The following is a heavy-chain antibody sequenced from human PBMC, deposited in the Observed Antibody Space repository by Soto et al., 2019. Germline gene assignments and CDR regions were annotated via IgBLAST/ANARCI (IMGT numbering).Heavy chain of an antibody. D-gene: IGHD5-12*01. CDR2: INPNSGGT. CDR1: CYTFPSYG. J-gene: IGHJ4*02. Sequence: GASVQVSCKASCYTFPSYGISWVRQAPGQGLEWMGWINPNSGGTNYAQKFQGWVTMTRDTSISTAYMELSRLRSDDTAVYYCARDSLSVATSLDYWGQGTLVTVSS. CDR3: ARDSLSVATSLDY. V-gene: IGHV1-2*04.